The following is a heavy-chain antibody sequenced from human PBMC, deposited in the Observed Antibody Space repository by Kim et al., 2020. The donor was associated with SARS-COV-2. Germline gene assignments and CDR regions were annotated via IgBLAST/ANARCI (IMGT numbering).Heavy chain of an antibody. CDR2: FDPEDGET. CDR1: GYTLTELS. CDR3: ATGVAVAGRSSDYYYYYGMDV. J-gene: IGHJ6*02. Sequence: ASVKVSCKVPGYTLTELSMHWVRQAPGKGLEWMGGFDPEDGETIYAQKFQGRVTMTEDTSTDTAYMELSSLRSEDTAVYYCATGVAVAGRSSDYYYYYGMDVWGQGTTVTVSS. D-gene: IGHD6-19*01. V-gene: IGHV1-24*01.